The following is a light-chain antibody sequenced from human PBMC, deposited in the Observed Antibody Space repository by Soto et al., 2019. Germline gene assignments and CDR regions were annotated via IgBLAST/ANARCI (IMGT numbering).Light chain of an antibody. J-gene: IGLJ1*01. CDR3: SSYAGSNVV. CDR2: EVS. Sequence: QSVLTQPPSASGSPGQSVTISCTGTSSDVGAHNFVSWHQQHPGKAPKLMVYEVSKRPSGVPDRFSGSKPGNTASLTVSGLQAEDEADYYCSSYAGSNVVFGTGTKVTVL. V-gene: IGLV2-8*01. CDR1: SSDVGAHNF.